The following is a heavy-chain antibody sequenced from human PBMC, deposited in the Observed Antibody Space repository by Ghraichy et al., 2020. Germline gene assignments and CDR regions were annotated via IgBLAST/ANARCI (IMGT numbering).Heavy chain of an antibody. V-gene: IGHV4-34*01. CDR1: GGSFSGYY. J-gene: IGHJ3*02. CDR3: ARRGTNQVWREVAFDI. Sequence: SETLSLTCAVYGGSFSGYYWSWIRQPPGKGLEWIGEINHSGSTNYNPSLKSRVTISVDTSKNQFSLKLSSVTAADTAVYYCARRGTNQVWREVAFDIWGQGTMVTVSS. D-gene: IGHD3-16*01. CDR2: INHSGST.